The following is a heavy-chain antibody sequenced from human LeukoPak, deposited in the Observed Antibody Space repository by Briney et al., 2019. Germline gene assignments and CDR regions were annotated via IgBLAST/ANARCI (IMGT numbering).Heavy chain of an antibody. CDR2: IYYTGST. D-gene: IGHD6-13*01. J-gene: IGHJ4*02. Sequence: SETLSLTCTVSGGSISSSSYYWGWIRQPPGKGLERIGYIYYTGSTFYNPSLKSRVTISVDTSKNQFSLKLNSVSAADTAVYFCATLVYSSSWYVYFDFWGQGTLVTVSS. CDR3: ATLVYSSSWYVYFDF. V-gene: IGHV4-39*01. CDR1: GGSISSSSYY.